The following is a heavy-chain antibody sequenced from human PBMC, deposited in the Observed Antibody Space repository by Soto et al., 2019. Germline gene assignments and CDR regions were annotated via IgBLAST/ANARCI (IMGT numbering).Heavy chain of an antibody. V-gene: IGHV4-34*01. CDR1: GGSFGGYY. Sequence: PSETLSLTCAVDGGSFGGYYWSWIRQPPGNGLEWIGEINHSGSTNYNPSLKSRVTISVDTSKNQFSLKLSSVTAADTAVYYCARARYCTNGLCANSYYFDYWGQGTLVTVSS. CDR3: ARARYCTNGLCANSYYFDY. J-gene: IGHJ4*02. D-gene: IGHD2-8*01. CDR2: INHSGST.